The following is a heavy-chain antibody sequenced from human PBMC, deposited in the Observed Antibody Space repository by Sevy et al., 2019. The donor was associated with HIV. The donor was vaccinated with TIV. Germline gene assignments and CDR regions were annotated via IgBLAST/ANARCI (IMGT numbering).Heavy chain of an antibody. CDR2: IKSKADGGTI. D-gene: IGHD2-8*02. J-gene: IGHJ6*02. CDR3: STDPIILLLVTDGMDV. Sequence: GGSLRLSCAASEFTFTYAWMTWVRQAPGKGLEWLGRIKSKADGGTIDYAAPVKGRFTISRDDSKNTLYLQMNSLKTEDTGVYYCSTDPIILLLVTDGMDVWGRGTTVTVSS. CDR1: EFTFTYAW. V-gene: IGHV3-15*01.